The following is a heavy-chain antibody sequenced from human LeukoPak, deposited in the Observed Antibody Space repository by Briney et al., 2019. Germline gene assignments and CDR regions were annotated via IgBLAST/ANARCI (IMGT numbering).Heavy chain of an antibody. Sequence: PSETLSLTCAVYGGSFSGYYWSWIRQPPGKGLEWIGEINHSGSTNYNPSLKSRVTISVDTSKNQFSLKLSSVTAADTAVYYCARGRTYYYDSSGYRNFDYWGQGTLVTVSS. V-gene: IGHV4-34*01. D-gene: IGHD3-22*01. CDR1: GGSFSGYY. CDR3: ARGRTYYYDSSGYRNFDY. CDR2: INHSGST. J-gene: IGHJ4*02.